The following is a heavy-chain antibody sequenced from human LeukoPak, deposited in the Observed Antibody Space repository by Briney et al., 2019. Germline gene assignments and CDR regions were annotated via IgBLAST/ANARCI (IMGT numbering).Heavy chain of an antibody. V-gene: IGHV3-48*03. D-gene: IGHD5-18*01. Sequence: GGSLRLSCAASGFTFSSYEMNWVRQAPGKGLEWVSYISSSGSTIYYADSVKGRFTISRDNAKNSLYLQMNSLRAEDTAVYYCAREAGGSYRISDYWGQGTLVTVSS. CDR3: AREAGGSYRISDY. J-gene: IGHJ4*02. CDR2: ISSSGSTI. CDR1: GFTFSSYE.